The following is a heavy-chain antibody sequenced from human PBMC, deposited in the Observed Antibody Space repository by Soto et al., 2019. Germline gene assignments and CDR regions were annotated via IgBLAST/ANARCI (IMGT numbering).Heavy chain of an antibody. J-gene: IGHJ4*02. Sequence: GGSLRLSCAASGFTFSSYAMSWVRQAPGKGLEWVSAISGSGGNTYYADSVKGRFTISRDNSKNTLYLQMNSLRAEDTAVYYCAKDNGDTIFGVVISSTNFDYWGQGTLVTVSS. CDR1: GFTFSSYA. D-gene: IGHD3-3*01. CDR3: AKDNGDTIFGVVISSTNFDY. CDR2: ISGSGGNT. V-gene: IGHV3-23*01.